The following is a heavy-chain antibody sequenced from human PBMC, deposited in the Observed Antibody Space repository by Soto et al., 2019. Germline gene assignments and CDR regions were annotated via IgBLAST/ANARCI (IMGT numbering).Heavy chain of an antibody. CDR1: GGSISSGGYY. CDR3: ARVLMKYDSSGYHNWFEP. V-gene: IGHV4-31*03. D-gene: IGHD3-22*01. J-gene: IGHJ5*02. Sequence: PSETLSLTCTVSGGSISSGGYYLSWIRQHPGKGLEWIGYIYYSGSTYYNPSLKSRVTISVDTSKNQFSLKLSSVTAADTAVYYCARVLMKYDSSGYHNWFEPWGQGTLVTVSS. CDR2: IYYSGST.